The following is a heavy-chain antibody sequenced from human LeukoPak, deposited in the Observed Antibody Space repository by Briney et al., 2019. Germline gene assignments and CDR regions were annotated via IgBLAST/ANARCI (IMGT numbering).Heavy chain of an antibody. Sequence: GGSLRLSCAASGLTFSSYAMSWVRQAPGKGLEWVSAISGSGGSTYYADSVKGRFTISRDNSKNTLYLQMNSLRAEDTAVYYCAKDLGYCSGGSCSSWFDPWGQGTLVTVSS. V-gene: IGHV3-23*01. D-gene: IGHD2-15*01. CDR3: AKDLGYCSGGSCSSWFDP. J-gene: IGHJ5*02. CDR1: GLTFSSYA. CDR2: ISGSGGST.